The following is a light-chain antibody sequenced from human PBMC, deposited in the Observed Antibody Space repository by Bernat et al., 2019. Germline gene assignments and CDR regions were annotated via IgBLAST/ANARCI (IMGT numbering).Light chain of an antibody. V-gene: IGLV1-44*01. Sequence: QSVLTQPPSVSGTPGQTVTIPCSGRYSNIGSNTVSWYQHLPGAAPRFLIYTDSHRPSGVPDRFSGSRSGTSASLAISGLQSEDEADYYCATWDDSLDGSWVFGGGTKLTVL. CDR1: YSNIGSNT. CDR3: ATWDDSLDGSWV. CDR2: TDS. J-gene: IGLJ3*02.